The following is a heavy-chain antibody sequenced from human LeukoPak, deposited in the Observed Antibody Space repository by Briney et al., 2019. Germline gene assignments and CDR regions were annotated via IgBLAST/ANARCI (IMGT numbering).Heavy chain of an antibody. D-gene: IGHD4-11*01. J-gene: IGHJ4*02. V-gene: IGHV4-34*01. CDR3: ARLPPQYVFFDF. CDR1: GGSFSAYY. CDR2: INHSGRT. Sequence: SETLSLTCAVYGGSFSAYYWGWIRQPPGQGLEWIGEINHSGRTNYNPSLKSRVTISVDMSKNQFSLRLSSATAADTAVYYCARLPPQYVFFDFWGQGTLVTVSS.